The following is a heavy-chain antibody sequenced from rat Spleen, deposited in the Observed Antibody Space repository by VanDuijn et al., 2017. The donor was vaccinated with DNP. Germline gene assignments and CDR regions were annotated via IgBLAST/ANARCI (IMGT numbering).Heavy chain of an antibody. Sequence: EVQLVESGGGLVQPGRSLKLSCAASRFTFSNYNMAWVRQAPKKGLEWVATISYDGRSTDHRDSVKGRFTISRDNAKSILYLQMDSLRSEDTATYYCARGFRGLWFAYWGQGTLVTVSS. J-gene: IGHJ3*01. V-gene: IGHV5-7*01. CDR3: ARGFRGLWFAY. CDR2: ISYDGRST. CDR1: RFTFSNYN. D-gene: IGHD4-1*01.